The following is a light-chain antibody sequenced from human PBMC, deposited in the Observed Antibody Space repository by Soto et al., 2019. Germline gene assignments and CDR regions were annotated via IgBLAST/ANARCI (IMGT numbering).Light chain of an antibody. CDR3: LQYDNWPRT. CDR2: SAS. V-gene: IGKV3-15*01. Sequence: EIVMTQSPATLSVSPGETATLSCRASQSVSSDLAWYQQKPGQSPRLLIYSASTRATGIPARFSGGGFGTEFSLIISSLQSEDFALYFCLQYDNWPRTFGQGTRVEIK. CDR1: QSVSSD. J-gene: IGKJ1*01.